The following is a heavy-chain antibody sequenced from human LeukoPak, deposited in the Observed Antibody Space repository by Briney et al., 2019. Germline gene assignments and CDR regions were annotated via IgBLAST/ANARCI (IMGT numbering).Heavy chain of an antibody. J-gene: IGHJ4*02. Sequence: PVESLRLSCAASGFTFRSYAMSWVRQSPGKGLEWVSTIIGRGGVTYYADSVKGRFTISRDSSKLYLQVSTLRAEDTAVYYCARSFYYSDSSDYYYVFGYWGQGTLVTVSS. CDR2: IIGRGGVT. V-gene: IGHV3-23*01. D-gene: IGHD3-22*01. CDR1: GFTFRSYA. CDR3: ARSFYYSDSSDYYYVFGY.